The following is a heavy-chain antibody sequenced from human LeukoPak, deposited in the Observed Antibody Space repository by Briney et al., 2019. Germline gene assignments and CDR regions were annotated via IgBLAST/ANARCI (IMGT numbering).Heavy chain of an antibody. Sequence: SETLSLTCTVSGGSISSSSYYWGWIRQPPGKGLEWIGSIYYSGSTYYNPSLKSRVTISVDTSKNQFSLKLSSVTAADTAVYYCARRRPGIAAADYYSDYWGQGTLVTVSS. V-gene: IGHV4-39*01. CDR3: ARRRPGIAAADYYSDY. CDR1: GGSISSSSYY. CDR2: IYYSGST. J-gene: IGHJ4*02. D-gene: IGHD6-13*01.